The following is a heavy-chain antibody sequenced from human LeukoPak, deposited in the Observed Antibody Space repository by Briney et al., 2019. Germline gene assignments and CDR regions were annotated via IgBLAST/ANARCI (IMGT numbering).Heavy chain of an antibody. CDR3: ARVLGYYDSSGYYYSGN. CDR1: GYTFTSYG. V-gene: IGHV1-18*01. D-gene: IGHD3-22*01. CDR2: ISAYNDNT. Sequence: ASVKVSCTPSGYTFTSYGISWVRQAPGQGLEWIGWISAYNDNTNYAQKLQGRVTMTTDTYTSTAYTELRSLRSDDTAVYYCARVLGYYDSSGYYYSGNWGQGTLVTVSS. J-gene: IGHJ4*02.